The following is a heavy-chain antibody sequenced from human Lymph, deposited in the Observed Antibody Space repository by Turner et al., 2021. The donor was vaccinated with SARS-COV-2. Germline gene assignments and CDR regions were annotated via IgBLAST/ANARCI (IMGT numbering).Heavy chain of an antibody. Sequence: QVQLVQSGAEVKKPGSSVKVSCKASGVTFSSYAINWVRQAPGQGLEWMGRIIRILGIANYAQKFQGRVTITADKSTSTAYMELSSLRYEDTAVYYCARGRLDAFGGGYYSWFDPWGQGTLVTVSS. J-gene: IGHJ5*02. V-gene: IGHV1-69*04. CDR2: IIRILGIA. CDR3: ARGRLDAFGGGYYSWFDP. D-gene: IGHD1-26*01. CDR1: GVTFSSYA.